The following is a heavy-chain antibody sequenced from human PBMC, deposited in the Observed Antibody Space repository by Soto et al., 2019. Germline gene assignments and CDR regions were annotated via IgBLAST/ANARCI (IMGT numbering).Heavy chain of an antibody. D-gene: IGHD2-15*01. Sequence: QVQLVESGGGVVQPGRSLRLSCAASGFTFSSYAMHWVRQAPGKGLEWVAVISYDGSNKYYADSVKGRFTISRDNSKNSMYSQTNRLRGQDKAVFYCEGESLSYSCGGSCYFSDYWGQGTLVTVSS. CDR2: ISYDGSNK. J-gene: IGHJ4*02. CDR1: GFTFSSYA. CDR3: EGESLSYSCGGSCYFSDY. V-gene: IGHV3-30-3*01.